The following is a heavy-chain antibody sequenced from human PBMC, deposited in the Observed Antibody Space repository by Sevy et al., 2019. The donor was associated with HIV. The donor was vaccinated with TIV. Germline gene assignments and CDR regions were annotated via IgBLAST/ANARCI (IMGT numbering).Heavy chain of an antibody. J-gene: IGHJ3*02. CDR2: IIPSDTTI. CDR3: VRDFMYAFDI. D-gene: IGHD3-10*02. CDR1: EFTFSSYS. V-gene: IGHV3-48*01. Sequence: GGSLRLSCAASEFTFSSYSMNWVRQAPGKELEWISYIIPSDTTIYYADSVKGRFTISRDNAKNSLYLQMNSLRAEDTAVYYCVRDFMYAFDIWGQGTMVTVSS.